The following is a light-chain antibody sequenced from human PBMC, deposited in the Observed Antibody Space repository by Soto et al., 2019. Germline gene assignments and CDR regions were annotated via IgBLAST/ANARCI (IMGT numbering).Light chain of an antibody. Sequence: IAMTHSPSTLSEPPHERATLSCRASQSVSTLLACYQQKPGQAPRLLIHAAATRARGVPSRFSGGGSGTDFTLTISSLQSEDFAAYYCQQNNNSPWTFGQGTKVDIK. CDR3: QQNNNSPWT. J-gene: IGKJ1*01. CDR1: QSVSTL. V-gene: IGKV3-15*01. CDR2: AAA.